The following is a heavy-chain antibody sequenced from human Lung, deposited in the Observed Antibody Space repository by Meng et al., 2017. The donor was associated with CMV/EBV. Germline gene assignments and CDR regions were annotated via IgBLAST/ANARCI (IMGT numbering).Heavy chain of an antibody. CDR3: ARTEGSLMRSKLLGSRRRRDQYYHMDV. D-gene: IGHD5-24*01. Sequence: SETLSLTCAVYGGSFSGFHWSWVRQPRGKGLEWIGAVSHSGDTNYNPSLKSRVTISIDTSKNQISMKLTAVSAADMAVYYCARTEGSLMRSKLLGSRRRRDQYYHMDVWGQGTTVTVSS. CDR1: GGSFSGFH. V-gene: IGHV4-34*01. CDR2: VSHSGDT. J-gene: IGHJ6*02.